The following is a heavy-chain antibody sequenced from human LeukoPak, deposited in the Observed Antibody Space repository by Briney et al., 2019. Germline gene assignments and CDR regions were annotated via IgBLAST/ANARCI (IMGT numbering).Heavy chain of an antibody. CDR2: INTNNGGT. CDR3: ARASYDSSDYEYFHH. D-gene: IGHD3-22*01. J-gene: IGHJ1*01. V-gene: IGHV1-2*02. CDR1: GYSFTDYY. Sequence: PVASVKVSCKTSGYSFTDYYIHWVRQAPGQGLEWVGSINTNNGGTNTAQKFQARVTLTRDTSISTAYMELSRLRSDDTAVYYCARASYDSSDYEYFHHWGQGTLVTVSS.